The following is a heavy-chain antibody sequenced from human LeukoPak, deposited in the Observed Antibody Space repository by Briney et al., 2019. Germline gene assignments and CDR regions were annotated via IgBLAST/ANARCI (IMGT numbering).Heavy chain of an antibody. V-gene: IGHV4-59*12. Sequence: PSETLSLTCTVSGGSISSYYWSWIRQPPGKGLEWIGYIYYSGSTYYNPSLKSRVTISVDTSKNQFSLKLSSVTAADTAVYYCARALGHSSSSGGHLDYWGQGTLVTVSS. CDR3: ARALGHSSSSGGHLDY. D-gene: IGHD6-6*01. J-gene: IGHJ4*02. CDR2: IYYSGST. CDR1: GGSISSYY.